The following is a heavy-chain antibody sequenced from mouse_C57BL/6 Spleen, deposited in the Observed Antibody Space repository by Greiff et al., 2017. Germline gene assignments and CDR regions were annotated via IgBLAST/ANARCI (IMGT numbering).Heavy chain of an antibody. Sequence: VKLQQSGAELVKPGASVKISCKASGYAFSSYWMNWVKQRPGKGLEWIGQIYPGDGDTNYNGKFKGKATLTADKSSSTAYMQLSSLTSEDSAVYFCARYDYDDSFYAMDYWGQGTSVTVSS. J-gene: IGHJ4*01. CDR2: IYPGDGDT. CDR3: ARYDYDDSFYAMDY. V-gene: IGHV1-80*01. D-gene: IGHD2-4*01. CDR1: GYAFSSYW.